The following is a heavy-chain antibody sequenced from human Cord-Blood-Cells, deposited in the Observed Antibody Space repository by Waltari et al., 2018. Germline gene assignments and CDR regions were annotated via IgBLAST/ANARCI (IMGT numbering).Heavy chain of an antibody. CDR2: IKQDGSEK. D-gene: IGHD5-12*01. CDR1: GFTFSSYW. V-gene: IGHV3-7*01. J-gene: IGHJ3*02. CDR3: ARVLGYSGYDDAFDI. Sequence: EVQLVESGGGLVQPGGSLRPSCAASGFTFSSYWMSWVRQAPGTGLEWVANIKQDGSEKYYVDSVKGRFTISRDNAKNSLYLQMNSLRAEDTAVYYCARVLGYSGYDDAFDIWGQGTMVTVSS.